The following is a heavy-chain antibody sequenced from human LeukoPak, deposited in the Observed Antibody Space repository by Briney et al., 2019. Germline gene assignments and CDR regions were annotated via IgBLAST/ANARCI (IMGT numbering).Heavy chain of an antibody. D-gene: IGHD3-10*01. CDR1: GFTLSSQV. CDR2: LRGSGGRT. J-gene: IGHJ6*03. V-gene: IGHV3-23*01. Sequence: PGGSLRLSCAASGFTLSSQVMMWLRQAPGKGLEWCSALRGSGGRTDSAASVKGHYTITKDNSKNTLYLQMNSLRAEDTVVYYCAKGGRAGGSITLIRGVRNYYYYMDVWGTGTTVTISS. CDR3: AKGGRAGGSITLIRGVRNYYYYMDV.